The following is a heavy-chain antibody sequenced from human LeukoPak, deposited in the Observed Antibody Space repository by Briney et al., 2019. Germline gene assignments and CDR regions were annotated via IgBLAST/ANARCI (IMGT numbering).Heavy chain of an antibody. CDR1: GFTFASYP. V-gene: IGHV1-18*01. J-gene: IGHJ5*02. CDR3: ARDRIAVPSRFDP. D-gene: IGHD6-19*01. CDR2: ISAYNGNT. Sequence: GASVQVSCKASGFTFASYPFSWVRQAPGQGLEWMGWISAYNGNTNYAQKLQGRVTMTTDTSTSTAYMELRSLRSDDTAVYYCARDRIAVPSRFDPWGQGTLVTVSS.